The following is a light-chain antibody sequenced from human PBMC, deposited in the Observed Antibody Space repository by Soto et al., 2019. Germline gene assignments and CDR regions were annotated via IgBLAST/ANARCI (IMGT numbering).Light chain of an antibody. V-gene: IGKV1-5*03. CDR3: QQYNGT. Sequence: DIQMTQSPSTLSASVGDRVTITCRASQSISNWLAWYQQKSGKAPKLLIYKASSLESGVPSRFSGSGSGTEFTLTISSLQPDDFATYYCQQYNGTFGQGTKGDIK. CDR2: KAS. CDR1: QSISNW. J-gene: IGKJ1*01.